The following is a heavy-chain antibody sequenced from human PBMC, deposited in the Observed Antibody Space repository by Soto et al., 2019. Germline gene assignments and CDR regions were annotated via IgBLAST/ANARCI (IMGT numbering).Heavy chain of an antibody. D-gene: IGHD1-1*01. CDR3: TRRVRESANWFDP. Sequence: QVQLVQSGAEVKTPGSSVKVSCKASGGTFNRFSIDWVRQAPGQGLEWMGGIIPMSGRPNYAQRFQGRVTFSADKSSNTVYMEVNRLTYEDTAVYYCTRRVRESANWFDPWGQGPRVTVSS. CDR1: GGTFNRFS. CDR2: IIPMSGRP. J-gene: IGHJ5*02. V-gene: IGHV1-69*06.